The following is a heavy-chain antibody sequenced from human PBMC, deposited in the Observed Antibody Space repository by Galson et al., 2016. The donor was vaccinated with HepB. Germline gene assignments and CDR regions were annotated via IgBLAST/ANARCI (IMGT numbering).Heavy chain of an antibody. CDR1: EYSLNELS. CDR3: ATARILPLGEMSLPDALDN. J-gene: IGHJ3*02. CDR2: FDPDSDKT. V-gene: IGHV1-24*01. D-gene: IGHD3-16*02. Sequence: SVKVSCKVSEYSLNELSMHWVRQGPGKGLEWMGGFDPDSDKTIYGQRFQGRVSLTEDTSTDTAYMELRSLRSEDTAVYFCATARILPLGEMSLPDALDNCGKGTLVAVAS.